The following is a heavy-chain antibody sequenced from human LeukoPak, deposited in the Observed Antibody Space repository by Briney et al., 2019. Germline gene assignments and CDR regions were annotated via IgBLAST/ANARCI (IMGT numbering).Heavy chain of an antibody. V-gene: IGHV5-51*01. D-gene: IGHD3-10*01. CDR2: IYPGDSDT. CDR1: GYSFNTYW. CDR3: ARRRMVRGDSGGYFDY. Sequence: GESLKISCKGSGYSFNTYWIGWVRQMPGKGLEWMGIIYPGDSDTKYSPSFQGQVTISADKSISTAYLQWSSLKASDTAMYYCARRRMVRGDSGGYFDYWGQGTLVTVSS. J-gene: IGHJ4*02.